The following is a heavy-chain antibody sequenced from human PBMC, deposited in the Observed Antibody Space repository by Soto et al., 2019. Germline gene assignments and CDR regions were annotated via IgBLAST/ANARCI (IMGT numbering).Heavy chain of an antibody. D-gene: IGHD3-3*01. V-gene: IGHV4-34*01. Sequence: SETLSLTCAVYGGSFSGYYWSWIRQPPGKVLEWIGEINHSGSTNYNPSLKSRVTISVDTSKNQFSLKLSSVTAADTAVYYCARGHTIYDFWSGYYLDYWGQGTLVTVSS. CDR1: GGSFSGYY. CDR3: ARGHTIYDFWSGYYLDY. J-gene: IGHJ4*02. CDR2: INHSGST.